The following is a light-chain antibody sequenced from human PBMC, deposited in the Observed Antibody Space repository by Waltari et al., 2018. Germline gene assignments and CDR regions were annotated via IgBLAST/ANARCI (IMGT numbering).Light chain of an antibody. CDR1: QSLLYSPNNTNY. CDR2: WAS. Sequence: DIVLTQSPDSLAVSLGERAAINCTSSQSLLYSPNNTNYLAWYQQKPGQPPKLLIYWASDRESGVPDRFSGSGSGTDFTLTISSLQAEDVAVYYCQQSHSPPRTFGQGTKLEIK. V-gene: IGKV4-1*01. J-gene: IGKJ2*01. CDR3: QQSHSPPRT.